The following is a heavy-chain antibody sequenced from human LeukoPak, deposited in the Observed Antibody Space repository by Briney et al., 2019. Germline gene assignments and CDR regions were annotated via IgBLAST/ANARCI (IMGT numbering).Heavy chain of an antibody. V-gene: IGHV4-39*01. D-gene: IGHD3-16*02. CDR3: ARHDYDYVWGSYRGGSRGYFDY. CDR1: GGSISSSSYY. J-gene: IGHJ4*02. CDR2: IYYSGST. Sequence: PSETLSLTCTVSGGSISSSSYYWGWIRQPPGKGLEWIGSIYYSGSTYYNPSLKSRVTISVDTSKNQFSPKLSSVTAADTAAYYCARHDYDYVWGSYRGGSRGYFDYWGQGTLVTVSS.